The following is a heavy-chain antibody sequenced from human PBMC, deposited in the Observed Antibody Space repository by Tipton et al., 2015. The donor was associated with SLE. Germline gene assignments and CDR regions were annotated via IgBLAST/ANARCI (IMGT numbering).Heavy chain of an antibody. J-gene: IGHJ6*02. CDR1: GFTSDDYA. Sequence: SLRLSCAASGFTSDDYAMHWVRPAPGKGLEWVSGISWNSGSIGYADSVKGRFTISRDNSKNTLYLQMNSLRAEDTAVYYCAKGAGRDYYYYGMDVWGQGTTVTVSS. V-gene: IGHV3-9*02. CDR2: ISWNSGSI. D-gene: IGHD6-25*01. CDR3: AKGAGRDYYYYGMDV.